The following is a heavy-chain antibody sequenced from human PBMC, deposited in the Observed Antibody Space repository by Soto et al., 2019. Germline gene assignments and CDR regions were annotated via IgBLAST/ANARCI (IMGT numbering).Heavy chain of an antibody. Sequence: QPGGSLRLSCAASGFTFSAYWMSWVRQAPGKGLEWVANIKQDGSEKYYVDSVKGRFTLSRDNAKNSLQLQMNSLRAEDTAIYFCARVAYGNGWIFDYWGQGTLVTVSS. V-gene: IGHV3-7*01. J-gene: IGHJ4*01. CDR3: ARVAYGNGWIFDY. CDR1: GFTFSAYW. D-gene: IGHD6-19*01. CDR2: IKQDGSEK.